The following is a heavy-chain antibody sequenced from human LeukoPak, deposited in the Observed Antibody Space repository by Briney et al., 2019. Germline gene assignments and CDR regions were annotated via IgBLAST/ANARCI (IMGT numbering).Heavy chain of an antibody. CDR2: IRYDGSNK. D-gene: IGHD6-13*01. V-gene: IGHV3-30*02. Sequence: GGSLRLSCAASGFTFSSYGMRWVRQAPGKGLEWVAFIRYDGSNKYYADSVKGRFTISRDNSKNTLYLQMNSLRAEDTAVYYCAKASSSPLPFDYWGQGTLVTVSS. CDR3: AKASSSPLPFDY. J-gene: IGHJ4*02. CDR1: GFTFSSYG.